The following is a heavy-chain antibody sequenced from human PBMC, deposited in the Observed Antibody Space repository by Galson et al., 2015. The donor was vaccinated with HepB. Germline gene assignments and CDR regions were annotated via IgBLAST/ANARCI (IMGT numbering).Heavy chain of an antibody. CDR2: ISGSGGST. Sequence: SLRLSCAASGFTFSSYAMSWVRQAPGKGLEWVSAISGSGGSTYYADSVKGRFTISRDDSKSIAYLQMNSLKTEDTAVYYCTRAMGSSWLRKGFDPWGQGTLVTVSS. CDR1: GFTFSSYA. D-gene: IGHD6-13*01. J-gene: IGHJ5*02. V-gene: IGHV3-23*01. CDR3: TRAMGSSWLRKGFDP.